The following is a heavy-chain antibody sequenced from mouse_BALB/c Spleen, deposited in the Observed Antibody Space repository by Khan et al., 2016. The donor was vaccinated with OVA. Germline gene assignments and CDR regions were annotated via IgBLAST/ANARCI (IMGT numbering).Heavy chain of an antibody. D-gene: IGHD1-1*01. CDR1: GYSFTNYY. Sequence: VRLQQSGPELMKPGASVKISCQASGYSFTNYYIHWVKQSHGKSLEWIGYIDPFNGGTSYNQKFKGKATLTVDKSSRTAYMPLSSLTSEDSAVYYCARHGSTYWFAYWGQGTLVTVSA. CDR3: ARHGSTYWFAY. CDR2: IDPFNGGT. V-gene: IGHV1S135*01. J-gene: IGHJ3*01.